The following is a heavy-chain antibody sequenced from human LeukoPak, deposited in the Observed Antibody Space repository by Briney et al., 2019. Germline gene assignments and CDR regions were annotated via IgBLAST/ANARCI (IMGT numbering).Heavy chain of an antibody. Sequence: PGGSLRLSCAASGFTFSSYAMSWVRQAPGKGLEWVSAISGSGGSTYYADSVKGRFIISRDNSKNTLYLQMNSLRAEDTAVYYCAKKFHGSGSYYNNWGQGTLVTVSS. CDR2: ISGSGGST. CDR1: GFTFSSYA. V-gene: IGHV3-23*01. CDR3: AKKFHGSGSYYNN. J-gene: IGHJ4*02. D-gene: IGHD3-10*01.